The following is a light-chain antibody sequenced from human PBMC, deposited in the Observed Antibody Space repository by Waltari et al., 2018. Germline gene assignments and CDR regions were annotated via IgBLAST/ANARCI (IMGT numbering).Light chain of an antibody. V-gene: IGLV2-14*01. Sequence: QSALTQPASVAGSPGQSITISCPGPSGDLGASKYVSWYQNHPDKAPKLIIYEVSNRPSGVSNRFSGSKSGNTASLTISGLQTEDESHYYCCSYTTASTVVFGGGTKVTVL. CDR1: SGDLGASKY. J-gene: IGLJ2*01. CDR2: EVS. CDR3: CSYTTASTVV.